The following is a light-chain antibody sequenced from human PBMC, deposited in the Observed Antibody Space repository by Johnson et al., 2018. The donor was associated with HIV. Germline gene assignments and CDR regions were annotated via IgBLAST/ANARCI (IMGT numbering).Light chain of an antibody. V-gene: IGLV1-51*01. CDR1: SSNIGNNY. J-gene: IGLJ1*01. CDR3: GRWDDSLSTYV. CDR2: DNT. Sequence: QSVLTQPPSVSAAPGQKVTISCSGSSSNIGNNYVSWYQQLPGTAPKLLIYDNTKRPSGIPDRFSGSKSGPSATLGITGLQTGDEADYYCGRWDDSLSTYVFGTGTKVTVL.